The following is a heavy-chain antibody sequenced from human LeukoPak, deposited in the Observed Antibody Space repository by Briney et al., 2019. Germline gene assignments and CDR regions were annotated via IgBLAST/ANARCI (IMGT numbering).Heavy chain of an antibody. J-gene: IGHJ3*02. Sequence: GGSLRLSCAASGFSFSSYAMHWVRQAPGKGLEWVAVISYDGSNKYYADSVKGRFTISRDNSKNTLYLQMNSLRAEDTAVYYCASGPGYGGNSDAFDIWGQGTMVTVSS. CDR3: ASGPGYGGNSDAFDI. V-gene: IGHV3-30*04. CDR1: GFSFSSYA. D-gene: IGHD4-23*01. CDR2: ISYDGSNK.